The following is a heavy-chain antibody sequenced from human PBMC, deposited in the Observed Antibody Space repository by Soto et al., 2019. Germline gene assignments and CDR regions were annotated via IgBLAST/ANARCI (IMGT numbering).Heavy chain of an antibody. CDR3: AVPEAGYFHY. Sequence: QVQLQESGPGLVKPSGTLSLTCAVSGASISSTDWWSWVRQPPGKGLEWLGVIYHSGSTYYNPSLKSRVTISVDKSKNQFSLKLTSVTAADTAVYYCAVPEAGYFHYWGQGALVTGSS. V-gene: IGHV4-4*02. CDR2: IYHSGST. D-gene: IGHD6-13*01. CDR1: GASISSTDW. J-gene: IGHJ4*02.